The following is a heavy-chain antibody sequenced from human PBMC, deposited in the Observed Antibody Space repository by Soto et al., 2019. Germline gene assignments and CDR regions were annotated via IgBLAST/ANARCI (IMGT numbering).Heavy chain of an antibody. CDR2: ISAYNGNT. J-gene: IGHJ6*01. CDR3: ATEFYYGSGTPTGYYYGREG. Sequence: ASVKVSCKASGYTFTSYGISWVRQAPGQGLEWMGWISAYNGNTNYAQKLQGRVTMTTDTSTSTAYMELRSLRSDDTAVYYCATEFYYGSGTPTGYYYGREGCRRGTTGTACS. V-gene: IGHV1-18*04. CDR1: GYTFTSYG. D-gene: IGHD3-10*01.